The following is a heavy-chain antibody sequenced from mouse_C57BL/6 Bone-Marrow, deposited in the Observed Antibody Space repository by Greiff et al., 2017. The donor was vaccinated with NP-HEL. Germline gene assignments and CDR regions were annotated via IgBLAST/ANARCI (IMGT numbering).Heavy chain of an antibody. J-gene: IGHJ2*01. CDR3: TRERGYYGSSFDY. Sequence: EVHLVESGEGLVKPGGSLKLSCAASGFTFSSYAMSWVRQTPEKRLEWVAYISSGGDYIYYADTVKGRFTISRDNARNTLYLQMSSLKSEDTAMYYCTRERGYYGSSFDYWGQGTTLTVSS. CDR1: GFTFSSYA. CDR2: ISSGGDYI. V-gene: IGHV5-9-1*02. D-gene: IGHD1-1*01.